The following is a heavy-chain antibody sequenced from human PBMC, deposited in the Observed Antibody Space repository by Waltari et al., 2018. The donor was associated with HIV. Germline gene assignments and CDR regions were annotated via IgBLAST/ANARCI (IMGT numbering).Heavy chain of an antibody. Sequence: EVQVLESGGALVQPGGSLRLSCAASGLTFSNYGMSWVRQAPWKGLWCVRTISGRGGSSYYADAVKGSFTVSRANSKNTLYLQMNSLRAEDTAVYFCVKEHQYSHSWYSYYGMDVWGQGTTVTVSS. D-gene: IGHD6-13*01. V-gene: IGHV3-23*01. CDR1: GLTFSNYG. J-gene: IGHJ6*02. CDR2: ISGRGGSS. CDR3: VKEHQYSHSWYSYYGMDV.